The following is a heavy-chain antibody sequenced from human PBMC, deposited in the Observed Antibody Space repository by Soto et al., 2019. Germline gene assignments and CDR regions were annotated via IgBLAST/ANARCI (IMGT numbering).Heavy chain of an antibody. CDR1: GGTFSSYA. CDR2: IIPIFGIA. V-gene: IGHV1-69*10. D-gene: IGHD2-21*01. CDR3: ARDGRRAYCGGDCYDY. J-gene: IGHJ4*02. Sequence: ASVKVSCKASGGTFSSYAISWVRQAPGQGLEWMGGIIPIFGIANYAQKFQGRDTITADKSTSTAYMELSSLRSEDKAVYYCARDGRRAYCGGDCYDYWGQGTLVTVSS.